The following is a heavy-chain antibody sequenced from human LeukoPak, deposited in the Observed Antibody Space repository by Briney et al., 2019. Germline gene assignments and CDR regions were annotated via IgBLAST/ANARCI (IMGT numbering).Heavy chain of an antibody. V-gene: IGHV1-18*01. CDR2: ISAYNGNT. CDR3: ARVYCSSTSCYGYLWFDP. Sequence: ASVKVSCKASGYTFTSYGISWARQAPGQGLGWMGWISAYNGNTNYAQKLQGRVTMTTDTSTSTAYMELRSLRSDDTAVYYCARVYCSSTSCYGYLWFDPWGQGTLVTVSS. D-gene: IGHD2-2*01. J-gene: IGHJ5*02. CDR1: GYTFTSYG.